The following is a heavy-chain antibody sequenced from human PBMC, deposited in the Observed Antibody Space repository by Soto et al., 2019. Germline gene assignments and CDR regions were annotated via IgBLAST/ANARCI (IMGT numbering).Heavy chain of an antibody. J-gene: IGHJ6*02. V-gene: IGHV1-69*13. Sequence: SVKVSFKASGGTFSSYAISWVRQAPGQGLEWMGGIIPIFGTANYAQKFQGRVTITADESTSTAYMELSSLRSEDTAVYYCARAERRLHYYYYGMDVWGQGTTVTVSS. CDR1: GGTFSSYA. CDR2: IIPIFGTA. CDR3: ARAERRLHYYYYGMDV. D-gene: IGHD1-1*01.